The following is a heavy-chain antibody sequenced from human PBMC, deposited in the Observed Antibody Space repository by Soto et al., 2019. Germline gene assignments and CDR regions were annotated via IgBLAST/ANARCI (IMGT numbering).Heavy chain of an antibody. CDR1: GFTFDDYA. CDR3: AKEKNYDSSGYRSPRPDAFDI. Sequence: EVQLVESGGGLVQPGRSLRLSCAASGFTFDDYAMHWVRQAPGKGLEWVSGISWNSGSIGYADSVKGRFTISRDNAKNSLYLQMNSLRAEDTALYYCAKEKNYDSSGYRSPRPDAFDIWGQGTMVTVSS. J-gene: IGHJ3*02. D-gene: IGHD3-22*01. CDR2: ISWNSGSI. V-gene: IGHV3-9*01.